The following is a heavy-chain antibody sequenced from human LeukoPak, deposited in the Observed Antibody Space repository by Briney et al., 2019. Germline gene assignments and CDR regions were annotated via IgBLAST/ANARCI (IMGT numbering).Heavy chain of an antibody. CDR3: ARGVPSIRYYYYMDV. D-gene: IGHD3-10*02. CDR1: GFTFSSYA. V-gene: IGHV3-30*01. J-gene: IGHJ6*03. CDR2: ISYDGSNK. Sequence: PGGSLRLSCAASGFTFSSYAMHWVRQAPGKGLEWVAVISYDGSNKYYADSVKGRFTISRDNSKNTLYLQMNSLRAEGTAVYYCARGVPSIRYYYYMDVWGKGTTVTVSS.